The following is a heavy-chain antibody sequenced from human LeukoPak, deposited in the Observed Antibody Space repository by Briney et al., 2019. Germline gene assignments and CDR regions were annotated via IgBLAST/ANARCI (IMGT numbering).Heavy chain of an antibody. Sequence: AAVTVSSKASGYAFTVYFFHWVRHAPGQGLWWMGGINPNSGDTNYAQKLQGRVTMTRDTSISTANMDLSRLRDDDTAVYYCARDNSYGSLSAFDFWGQGTVVTVSS. J-gene: IGHJ3*01. V-gene: IGHV1-2*02. CDR1: GYAFTVYF. D-gene: IGHD5-18*01. CDR3: ARDNSYGSLSAFDF. CDR2: INPNSGDT.